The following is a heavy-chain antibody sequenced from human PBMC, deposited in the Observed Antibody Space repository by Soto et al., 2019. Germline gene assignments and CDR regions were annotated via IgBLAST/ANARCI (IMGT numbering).Heavy chain of an antibody. CDR3: SRGDITIFGVVPHYYYYYYMDV. D-gene: IGHD3-3*01. J-gene: IGHJ6*03. Sequence: SETLSLTCAVYGGSFSGYYWSWIRQPPGKGLEWIGEINHSGSTNYNPSLKSRVTISVDTSKNQFSLKLSSVTAADTAVYYCSRGDITIFGVVPHYYYYYYMDVWGKGTTVTVSS. CDR1: GGSFSGYY. V-gene: IGHV4-34*01. CDR2: INHSGST.